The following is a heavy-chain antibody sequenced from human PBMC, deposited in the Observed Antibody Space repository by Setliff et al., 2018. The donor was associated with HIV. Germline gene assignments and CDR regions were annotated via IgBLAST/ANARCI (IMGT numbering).Heavy chain of an antibody. Sequence: LSLTCTVSGGSISSSTYYWGWIRQPPGKGLEWIGSIFYSGSTYYNPSLKSRVTISEDTSKNQFSLKLSSVTAADTAVYYCARVEYSGKYLGWFDPWGQGTLVTVSS. J-gene: IGHJ5*02. CDR2: IFYSGST. D-gene: IGHD1-26*01. CDR3: ARVEYSGKYLGWFDP. CDR1: GGSISSSTYY. V-gene: IGHV4-39*07.